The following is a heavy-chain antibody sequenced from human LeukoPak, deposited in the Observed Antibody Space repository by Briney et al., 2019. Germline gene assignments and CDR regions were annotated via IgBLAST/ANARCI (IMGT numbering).Heavy chain of an antibody. CDR2: IYYSGST. CDR3: ARDCSSTSCYRRFDP. Sequence: SETLSLTCTVSGGSTSSHCWSWIRQPPGKGLEWIGYIYYSGSTNYNPSLKSRVTISVDTSKNQFSLKLSSVTAADTAVYYCARDCSSTSCYRRFDPWGQGTLVTVSS. CDR1: GGSTSSHC. V-gene: IGHV4-59*11. J-gene: IGHJ5*02. D-gene: IGHD2-2*01.